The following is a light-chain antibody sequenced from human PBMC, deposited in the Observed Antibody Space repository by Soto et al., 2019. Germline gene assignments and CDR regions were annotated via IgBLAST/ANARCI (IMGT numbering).Light chain of an antibody. J-gene: IGKJ1*01. Sequence: EIVMTQSPATLSVSPGERATLSCRACQSIHTNLAWYQQKPGQAPRLLIHSASTRATGIPATFSGSGSGTEFTLTVSSLQSEDFAVYYCQQYNNWPRTFGQGTKVDIK. CDR1: QSIHTN. CDR3: QQYNNWPRT. CDR2: SAS. V-gene: IGKV3-15*01.